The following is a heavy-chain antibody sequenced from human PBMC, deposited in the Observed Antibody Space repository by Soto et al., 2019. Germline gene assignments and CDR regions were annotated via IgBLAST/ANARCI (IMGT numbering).Heavy chain of an antibody. Sequence: EVQLVQSGAEVKKPGESLQISCKGSGYIFTNYWIGWVRQMPGKGLEWMGIIYPGDSDTRYSPSFQGQVTISADRSISTAYLQWSSLKATDTAMYYCARRDYTDYYFDYWGQGTLVTVSS. CDR2: IYPGDSDT. V-gene: IGHV5-51*01. CDR1: GYIFTNYW. CDR3: ARRDYTDYYFDY. D-gene: IGHD4-17*01. J-gene: IGHJ4*02.